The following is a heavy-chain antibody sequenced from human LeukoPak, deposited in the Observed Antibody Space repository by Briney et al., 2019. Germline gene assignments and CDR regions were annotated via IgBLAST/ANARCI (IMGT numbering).Heavy chain of an antibody. J-gene: IGHJ4*02. Sequence: SETLSLTCTVSSGSIINYYWRWIRQPPGRRLEWIGYIHYSGTTNYNPSLKSRVTISVDKSKNHFSLNLTSVTAADTPVYYCSGHGGGGGLFDYWGQGTLVTVSS. CDR3: SGHGGGGGLFDY. V-gene: IGHV4-59*08. CDR2: IHYSGTT. CDR1: SGSIINYY. D-gene: IGHD3-16*01.